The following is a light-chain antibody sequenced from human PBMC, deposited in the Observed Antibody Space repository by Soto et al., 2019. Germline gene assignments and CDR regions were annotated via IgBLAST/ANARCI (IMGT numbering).Light chain of an antibody. CDR1: SSDVGFYSY. CDR2: DVA. CDR3: SSYTRSGTPV. J-gene: IGLJ3*02. V-gene: IGLV2-14*03. Sequence: QSALTQPASVSESPGQSITISCTGTSSDVGFYSYVSWYQHHPGNAPKLLIYDVATRPSGVSNRFSGSKSDNTAYLSISGLQAEDEADYYCSSYTRSGTPVFGGGTKLTVL.